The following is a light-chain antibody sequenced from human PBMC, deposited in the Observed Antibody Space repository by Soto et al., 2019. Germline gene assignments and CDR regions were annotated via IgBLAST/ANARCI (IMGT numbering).Light chain of an antibody. CDR2: GAS. J-gene: IGKJ4*01. Sequence: EIVLTQSPGTLSLSPGERATLSCRASQSLSSSYLAWYQQKPGKAPSLLIYGASSRATGIPDRFSGSGSGAAFTLTISSLEPEDFAVYYCQQYGRSPPNTFGGGNKVEIK. CDR3: QQYGRSPPNT. CDR1: QSLSSSY. V-gene: IGKV3-20*01.